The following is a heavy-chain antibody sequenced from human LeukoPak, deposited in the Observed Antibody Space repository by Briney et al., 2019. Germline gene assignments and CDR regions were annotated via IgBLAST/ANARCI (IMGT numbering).Heavy chain of an antibody. CDR1: GGSISSDSYY. CDR2: IDHSGTT. CDR3: ARSGTYQYSSTSDY. V-gene: IGHV4-39*07. D-gene: IGHD3-10*01. J-gene: IGHJ4*02. Sequence: PSETLSLTCTVSGGSISSDSYYWSWIRQTPGKGLEWIGEIDHSGTTNYNPSLKSRVTISLDTSKNQFSLRVTSVTAADTAVYYCARSGTYQYSSTSDYWGQGTLVTVSS.